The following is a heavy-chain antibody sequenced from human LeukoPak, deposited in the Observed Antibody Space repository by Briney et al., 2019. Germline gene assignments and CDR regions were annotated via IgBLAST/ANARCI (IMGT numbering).Heavy chain of an antibody. CDR3: AKARDHSKNPRMVMDV. V-gene: IGHV3-23*01. CDR2: ITGSGFST. D-gene: IGHD4-11*01. Sequence: PGGSLRLSCAASGFTFTSYVMHWVRQAPGKGLEWVSGITGSGFSTYYADSVKGRFTISRDNSKSTLFLHMNSLRAEDTAVYYCAKARDHSKNPRMVMDVWGQGTTVTVSS. J-gene: IGHJ6*02. CDR1: GFTFTSYV.